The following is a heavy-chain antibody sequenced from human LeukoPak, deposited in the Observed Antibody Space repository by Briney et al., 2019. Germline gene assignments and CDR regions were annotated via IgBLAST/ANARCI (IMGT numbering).Heavy chain of an antibody. D-gene: IGHD3-16*01. CDR3: ARDGD. V-gene: IGHV3-7*05. CDR1: KFTFSSYW. J-gene: IGHJ4*02. CDR2: IKYDGSEK. Sequence: GGSLRLSCAASKFTFSSYWMSWVRQAPGKGLEWVANIKYDGSEKYYVDSVKGRFTVSRDNAKNSLYLQMSSLRADDTAVYYCARDGDWGQGTLVTVSS.